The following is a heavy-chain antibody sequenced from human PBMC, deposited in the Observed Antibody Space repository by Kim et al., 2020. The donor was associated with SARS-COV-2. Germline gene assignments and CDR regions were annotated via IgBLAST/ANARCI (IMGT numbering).Heavy chain of an antibody. J-gene: IGHJ3*02. CDR3: ARGDSSWPYDAFDI. V-gene: IGHV3-74*01. D-gene: IGHD6-13*01. Sequence: ADSVKGRFTISRDNAKTTLYLQMNSLRAEDTAVYYCARGDSSWPYDAFDIWGQGTMVTVSS.